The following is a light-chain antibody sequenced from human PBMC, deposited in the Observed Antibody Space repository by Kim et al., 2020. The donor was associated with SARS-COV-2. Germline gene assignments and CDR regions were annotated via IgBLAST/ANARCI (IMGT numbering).Light chain of an antibody. CDR1: QSVNSN. J-gene: IGKJ2*02. V-gene: IGKV3-15*01. CDR3: QQYNNWPPCT. CDR2: GAS. Sequence: VSPGERATLSCRASQSVNSNLAWYQQKPGQAPRLLIYGASTRATGIPARFSGSGSGTEFTLTISSLQSEDFAVYYCQQYNNWPPCTFGQGTKLEI.